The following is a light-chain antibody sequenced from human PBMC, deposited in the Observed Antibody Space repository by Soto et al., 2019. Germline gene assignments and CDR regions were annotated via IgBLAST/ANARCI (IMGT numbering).Light chain of an antibody. CDR2: EVS. CDR1: SSDVGAYNS. V-gene: IGLV2-8*01. CDR3: SSYAGSSSLL. J-gene: IGLJ2*01. Sequence: QSALTQPPSASGSPGQSVTISCTGTSSDVGAYNSVSWYQQHPGKAPKLMIYEVSKRPSGVPDRFSGSRSGNTASLTVSGLQAEDEADYYCSSYAGSSSLLFGGGTKLTVL.